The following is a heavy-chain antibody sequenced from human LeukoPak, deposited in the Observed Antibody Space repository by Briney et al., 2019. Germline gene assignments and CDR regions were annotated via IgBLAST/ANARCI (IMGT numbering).Heavy chain of an antibody. J-gene: IGHJ4*02. D-gene: IGHD3-22*01. CDR2: ISTSSSTI. CDR3: ARDPYYYDSSGYSP. V-gene: IGHV3-48*01. Sequence: GGSLRLSCAASGFTFSVHSMNWVRQAPGKGLEWVSYISTSSSTIYYADSVKGRFTISRDNAKNSLFLQMNSLRAEDTAVYYCARDPYYYDSSGYSPWGQGTLVTVSS. CDR1: GFTFSVHS.